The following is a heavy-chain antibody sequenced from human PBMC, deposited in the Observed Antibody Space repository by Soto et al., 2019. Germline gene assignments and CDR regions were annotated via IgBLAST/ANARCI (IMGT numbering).Heavy chain of an antibody. CDR3: TADLRGYCSSTSCYPYYYYYYGMDV. V-gene: IGHV3-15*01. J-gene: IGHJ6*02. CDR2: IKSKTDGGTT. CDR1: GFTFSNAW. D-gene: IGHD2-2*01. Sequence: EVQLVESGGGLVKPGGSLRLSCAASGFTFSNAWMSWVRQAPGKGLEWVGRIKSKTDGGTTDYAAPVKGRFTISRDDSKNTLYLQMNSLKTEDTAVYYCTADLRGYCSSTSCYPYYYYYYGMDVWGQGTTVTVSS.